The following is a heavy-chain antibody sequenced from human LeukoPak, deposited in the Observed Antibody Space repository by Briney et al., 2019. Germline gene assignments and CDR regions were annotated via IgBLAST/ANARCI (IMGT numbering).Heavy chain of an antibody. J-gene: IGHJ4*02. CDR2: INHSGST. V-gene: IGHV4-34*01. CDR3: ARDKSSGYVGASSFDY. CDR1: GGSFSGYY. D-gene: IGHD1-26*01. Sequence: SETLSLTCAVYGGSFSGYYWSWIRQPPGKGLEWIGEINHSGSTNYNPSLKSRVTISVDTSKNQFSLKLSSVTAADTAVYYCARDKSSGYVGASSFDYWGQGTLVTVS.